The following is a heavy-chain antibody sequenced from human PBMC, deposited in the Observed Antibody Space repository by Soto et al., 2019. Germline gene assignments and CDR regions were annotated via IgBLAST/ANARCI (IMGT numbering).Heavy chain of an antibody. Sequence: EVQLVQSGTEVKKPGESLKISCKDSGYSFTNYWIPWVRQMPGKGLEWMGIIYPGDSRTRYSPSFQGQVTISVDKSINTAYLQWSSLKASDTAMYYCARDLDYGGNSEWFAPWGQGTLVIVSS. V-gene: IGHV5-51*03. CDR2: IYPGDSRT. D-gene: IGHD4-17*01. CDR3: ARDLDYGGNSEWFAP. CDR1: GYSFTNYW. J-gene: IGHJ5*02.